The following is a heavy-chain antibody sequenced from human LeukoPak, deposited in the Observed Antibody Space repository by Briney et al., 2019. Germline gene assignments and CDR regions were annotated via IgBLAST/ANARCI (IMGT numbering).Heavy chain of an antibody. CDR2: IRTKIEGETT. CDR3: TTERNWELLRPYGLDI. J-gene: IGHJ6*02. Sequence: GGSLRLSCAASGFNFNYVWMDWVRQAPGKGLEWVGRIRTKIEGETTDYAAPVKGRFTISRDDSKKTLYLHMNRLKTEDSAVYYCTTERNWELLRPYGLDIWGRGTPVTVSS. V-gene: IGHV3-15*01. CDR1: GFNFNYVW. D-gene: IGHD1-26*01.